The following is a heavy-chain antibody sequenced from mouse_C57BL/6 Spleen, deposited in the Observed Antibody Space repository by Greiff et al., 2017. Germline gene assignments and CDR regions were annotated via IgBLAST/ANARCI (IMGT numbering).Heavy chain of an antibody. CDR2: IRNGGGST. Sequence: EVQLVEPGGGLVQPGGSLKLSCAASGFTFSDYYMYWVRQTPEKRLEWVAYIRNGGGSTYYPDTVKGRFTLPRDNAKNTLYLQLSRLKSENTAMYDGARHGGVLRGGARDYWGQGTSVTVSS. J-gene: IGHJ4*01. V-gene: IGHV5-12*01. CDR1: GFTFSDYY. D-gene: IGHD1-1*01. CDR3: ARHGGVLRGGARDY.